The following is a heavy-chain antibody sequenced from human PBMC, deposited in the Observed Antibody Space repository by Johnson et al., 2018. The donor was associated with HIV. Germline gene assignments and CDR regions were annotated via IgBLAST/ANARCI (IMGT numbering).Heavy chain of an antibody. Sequence: EVLLLESGGGFIQPGGSLRLSCAASGFTVSGNYMSWVRQAPGKGLEWVSVIYSGGSTYYADSVKGRFTISRDNSKNTLYLQMNSLRAEDTAVYYCARGYSGSDDAFDIWGQGTMVTVSS. D-gene: IGHD1-26*01. CDR3: ARGYSGSDDAFDI. CDR1: GFTVSGNY. J-gene: IGHJ3*02. CDR2: IYSGGST. V-gene: IGHV3-53*01.